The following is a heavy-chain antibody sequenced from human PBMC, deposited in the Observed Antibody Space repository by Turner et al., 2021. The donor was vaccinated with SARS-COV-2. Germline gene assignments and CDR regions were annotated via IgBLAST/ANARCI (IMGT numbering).Heavy chain of an antibody. J-gene: IGHJ4*02. D-gene: IGHD3-10*01. Sequence: QVHLQESGPGLVKPSETLSLTCNASGGSINDYYWSWIRQPPGKGLEWIGFIYSSGRTYYSPSLKSRVTMSVDTSKKQFSLNLNSVTAADTAVYYCARRGSFMALEFWGQGILVTVSS. CDR2: IYSSGRT. V-gene: IGHV4-59*01. CDR3: ARRGSFMALEF. CDR1: GGSINDYY.